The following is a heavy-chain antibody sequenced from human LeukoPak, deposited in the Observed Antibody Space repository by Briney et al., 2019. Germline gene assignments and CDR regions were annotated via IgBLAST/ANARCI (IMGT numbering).Heavy chain of an antibody. CDR1: GFTFSSYA. D-gene: IGHD2-15*01. CDR3: AKQLGYCSGGSCYFDY. V-gene: IGHV3-23*01. J-gene: IGHJ4*03. Sequence: GSLRLSCAASGFTFSSYAMSWVRQAPGKGLEWVSAISGSGDSTYYTDSLKGRFTISRDNSKNTVYLQMNSLRAEDTAIYYCAKQLGYCSGGSCYFDYWGRGTLVTVSS. CDR2: ISGSGDST.